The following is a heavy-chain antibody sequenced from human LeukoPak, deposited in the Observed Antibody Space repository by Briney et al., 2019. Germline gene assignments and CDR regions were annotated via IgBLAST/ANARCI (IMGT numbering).Heavy chain of an antibody. D-gene: IGHD3-16*02. J-gene: IGHJ3*02. V-gene: IGHV3-23*01. CDR2: ISGSGGST. CDR3: AKENAGVRAFDI. Sequence: GGSLRLSCAASGFTFSSYGMHWVRQAPGKGLEWVSAISGSGGSTYYADSVKGRFTISRDNSKNTLYLQMNSLRAEDTAVYYCAKENAGVRAFDIWGQGTMVTVSS. CDR1: GFTFSSYG.